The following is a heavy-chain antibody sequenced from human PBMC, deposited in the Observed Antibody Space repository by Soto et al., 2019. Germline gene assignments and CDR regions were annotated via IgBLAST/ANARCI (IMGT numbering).Heavy chain of an antibody. D-gene: IGHD1-1*01. CDR1: GSSFTNYW. V-gene: IGHV5-51*01. Sequence: PGEFLKISCKDSGSSFTNYWISWVRQMPGKGLEWMGIIYPGDSDTRYNPSFQGQVTISADKSVNTAYVQWSSLKASDTGMYFCARHLTTGTKGSYYVMDVWGQGTTVTVS. CDR3: ARHLTTGTKGSYYVMDV. J-gene: IGHJ6*02. CDR2: IYPGDSDT.